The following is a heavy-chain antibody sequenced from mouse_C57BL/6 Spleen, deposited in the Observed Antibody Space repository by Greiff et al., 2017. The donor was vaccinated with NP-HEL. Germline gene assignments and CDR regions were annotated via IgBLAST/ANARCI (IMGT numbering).Heavy chain of an antibody. V-gene: IGHV5-17*01. CDR2: ISSDSSTI. J-gene: IGHJ4*01. CDR1: GFTFSDYG. Sequence: EVQVVESGGGLVKPGGSLKLSCAASGFTFSDYGMHWVRQAPEKGLEWVAYISSDSSTIYYADTVKGRFTISRDNAKNTLFLQMTSLRSEDTAMYYCARGVHYYAMDYWGQGTSVTVSS. CDR3: ARGVHYYAMDY.